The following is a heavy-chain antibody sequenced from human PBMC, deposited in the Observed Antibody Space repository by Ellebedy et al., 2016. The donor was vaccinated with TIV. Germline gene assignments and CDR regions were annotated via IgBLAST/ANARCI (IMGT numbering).Heavy chain of an antibody. CDR3: ARGGQPRYYDSSGAPEYFQH. CDR1: GYTFTSYG. D-gene: IGHD3-22*01. CDR2: ISAYNGNP. J-gene: IGHJ1*01. Sequence: AASVKVSCKASGYTFTSYGISWVRQAPGQGLEWMGWISAYNGNPNYAQKLQGRVTMTTDPSTSTAYMELRSLRSDDTAVYYCARGGQPRYYDSSGAPEYFQHWGQGTLVTVSS. V-gene: IGHV1-18*01.